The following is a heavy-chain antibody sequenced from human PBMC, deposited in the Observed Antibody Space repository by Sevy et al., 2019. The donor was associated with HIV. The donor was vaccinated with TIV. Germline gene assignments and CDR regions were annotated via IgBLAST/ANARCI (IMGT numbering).Heavy chain of an antibody. CDR2: ISYEGSET. V-gene: IGHV3-30-3*01. J-gene: IGHJ4*01. D-gene: IGHD1-26*01. CDR3: ARDGGYSIKWYPLY. Sequence: GGSLRLSCAASGFAFSSHAMHWVRQAPGKGLEWVAVISYEGSETFYAASVEGRVTISRDNSKNILSIQINSLRPEDTAVYYCARDGGYSIKWYPLYWGHGTLVTVSS. CDR1: GFAFSSHA.